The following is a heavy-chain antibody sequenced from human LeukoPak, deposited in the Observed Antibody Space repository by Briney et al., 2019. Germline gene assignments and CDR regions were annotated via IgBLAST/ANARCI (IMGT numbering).Heavy chain of an antibody. CDR1: GDSVSSNSAA. CDR3: VRAGLEKTTQFDY. Sequence: SQTLSLTCAISGDSVSSNSAAWNWIRQFPSRGLEWLGRTYYRSKWYNDYAVSVKSRITINPDTSKNQFSLHLNSVTPEDTAVYYCVRAGLEKTTQFDYWGQGTLVTVSS. CDR2: TYYRSKWYN. V-gene: IGHV6-1*01. D-gene: IGHD1-1*01. J-gene: IGHJ4*02.